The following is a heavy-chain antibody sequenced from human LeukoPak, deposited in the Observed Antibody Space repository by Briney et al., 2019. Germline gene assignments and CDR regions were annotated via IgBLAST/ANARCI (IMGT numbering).Heavy chain of an antibody. J-gene: IGHJ4*02. Sequence: VKVSCKASGGTFSSYAISWVRQAPGQGLEWMGWINAGNGNTKYSQKFQGRVTITRDTSASTAYMELSSLRSEDTAVYYCARGDPTFDYWGQGTLVTVSS. V-gene: IGHV1-3*01. CDR3: ARGDPTFDY. CDR1: GGTFSSYA. D-gene: IGHD2-21*02. CDR2: INAGNGNT.